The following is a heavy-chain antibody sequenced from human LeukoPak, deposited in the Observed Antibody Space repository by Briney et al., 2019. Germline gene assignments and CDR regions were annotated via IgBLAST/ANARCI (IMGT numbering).Heavy chain of an antibody. CDR2: IKQDGSEI. V-gene: IGHV3-7*01. J-gene: IGHJ4*02. CDR1: GFTSSSYV. Sequence: GGSLRLSCAASGFTSSSYVMNWVRQAPGKGLEWVANIKQDGSEIYYVDYVKGRFTISRDNAKNSLYLQMNSLRAEDTAVYYCARDLYRIVVVPHYFDYWGQGTLVTVSS. CDR3: ARDLYRIVVVPHYFDY. D-gene: IGHD3-22*01.